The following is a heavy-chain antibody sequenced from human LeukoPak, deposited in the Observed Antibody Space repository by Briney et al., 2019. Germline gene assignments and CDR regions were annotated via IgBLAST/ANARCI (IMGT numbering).Heavy chain of an antibody. CDR3: ARFGVDYDMDV. V-gene: IGHV4-59*11. J-gene: IGHJ6*02. CDR1: GGSISGHY. Sequence: SVTLSLTCTVSGGSISGHYWTWVRQPPGEGLEWIGQIHYSGKADYNPSLRSRITISVDTSKNQMSLKVTSVTAADTAVYYCARFGVDYDMDVWGQGTTVTVS. CDR2: IHYSGKA. D-gene: IGHD3-16*01.